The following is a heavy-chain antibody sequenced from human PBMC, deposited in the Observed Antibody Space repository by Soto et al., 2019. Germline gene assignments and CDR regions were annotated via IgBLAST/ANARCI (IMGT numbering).Heavy chain of an antibody. CDR2: LSVGNGDT. CDR3: ATSEGDCGGGSCYNYFYYYGMDV. J-gene: IGHJ6*02. CDR1: GDTRTDFS. D-gene: IGHD2-15*01. V-gene: IGHV1-3*01. Sequence: GASVKVSCKASGDTRTDFSMHWVRQAPGQRPEWMGWLSVGNGDTKYSQKFQGRVTITRDTSACTAYMELSNLRSEDTAVYYCATSEGDCGGGSCYNYFYYYGMDVWGQGTTVTVSS.